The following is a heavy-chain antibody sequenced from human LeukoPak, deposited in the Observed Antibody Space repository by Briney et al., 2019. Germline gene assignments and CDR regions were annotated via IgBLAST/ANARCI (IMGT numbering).Heavy chain of an antibody. CDR2: ISSNGGST. D-gene: IGHD1-26*01. CDR1: GFTFSSYS. Sequence: PGGSLRLSCAASGFTFSSYSMNWVRQAPGKGLEYVSAISSNGGSTYYANSVKGRFTISRDNSKNTLYLQMGSLRAEDMAVYYCARAAWPKAKNWFDPWGQGTLVTVSS. V-gene: IGHV3-64*01. CDR3: ARAAWPKAKNWFDP. J-gene: IGHJ5*02.